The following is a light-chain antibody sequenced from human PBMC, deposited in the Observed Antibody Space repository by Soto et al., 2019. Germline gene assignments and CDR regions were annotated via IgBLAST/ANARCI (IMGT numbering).Light chain of an antibody. CDR1: QSVNTN. J-gene: IGKJ4*01. CDR2: YAS. V-gene: IGKV3-20*01. Sequence: ETLMTQSPATLSASPGERAPLSCRASQSVNTNLVWYQHKPGQAPRLLIYYASNWATGSPARFSGSGSGTDFTLTISRLEPEDFAVYYCQQYGRSPSTFGGGTKV. CDR3: QQYGRSPST.